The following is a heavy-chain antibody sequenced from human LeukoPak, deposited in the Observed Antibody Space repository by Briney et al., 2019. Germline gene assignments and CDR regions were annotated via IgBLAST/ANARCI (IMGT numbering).Heavy chain of an antibody. D-gene: IGHD1-1*01. CDR1: GGSISSSSHS. CDR3: AQSLGSGNWIGNWFDP. V-gene: IGHV4-39*01. J-gene: IGHJ5*02. CDR2: IYYTGRT. Sequence: PSETLSLTCTVSGGSISSSSHSWGWIRQPPGKGLEWTGTIYYTGRTYYNPSLESRLTISVDTSKNQFSLKLTSVTAADKAIYYCAQSLGSGNWIGNWFDPWGQGTLVTVSS.